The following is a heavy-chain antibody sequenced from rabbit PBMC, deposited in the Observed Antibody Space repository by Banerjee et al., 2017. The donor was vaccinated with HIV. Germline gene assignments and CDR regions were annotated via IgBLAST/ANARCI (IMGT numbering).Heavy chain of an antibody. Sequence: QEQLEESGGGLVQPEGSLTLTCTASGFSFSNKYVMCWVRQAPGKGLEWIACIYGGSSGSTYYASWAKGRFTISKTSSTAVTLQMTSLTAADTATYFCARDYAGYVVYDGALDLWGPGTLVTVS. CDR1: GFSFSNKYV. CDR3: ARDYAGYVVYDGALDL. V-gene: IGHV1S45*01. CDR2: IYGGSSGST. J-gene: IGHJ4*01. D-gene: IGHD7-1*01.